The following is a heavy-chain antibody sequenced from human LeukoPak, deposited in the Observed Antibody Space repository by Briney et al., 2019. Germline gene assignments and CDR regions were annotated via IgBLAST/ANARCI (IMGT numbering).Heavy chain of an antibody. V-gene: IGHV3-23*01. CDR3: AKDGSWGDYYFYFYIDV. D-gene: IGHD3-16*01. Sequence: PPGGSLRLSCEASGFTFSNSAMSWIRQAPGKGLEWVSGISASGHYTYNADSAKGRFTISRDNSKNTLYLQMNSLRAEDTALYYCAKDGSWGDYYFYFYIDVWGKGTTVTVSS. CDR2: ISASGHYT. J-gene: IGHJ6*03. CDR1: GFTFSNSA.